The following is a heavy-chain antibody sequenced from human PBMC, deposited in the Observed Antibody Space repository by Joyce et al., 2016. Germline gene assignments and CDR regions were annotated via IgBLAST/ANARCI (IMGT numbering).Heavy chain of an antibody. Sequence: VQLQESGPGLVKPSQTLSLTCTVSGGSITSGGYYWNWIRQHPGKGLEWIGYIYYSGNTYYNPSLKSRVTISEDTSKNQFSLRLISVTAADTAVYYCARDLVAYGSGSYFDSWGRGTLVTVSS. CDR1: GGSITSGGYY. J-gene: IGHJ4*02. CDR3: ARDLVAYGSGSYFDS. CDR2: IYYSGNT. V-gene: IGHV4-31*03. D-gene: IGHD3-10*01.